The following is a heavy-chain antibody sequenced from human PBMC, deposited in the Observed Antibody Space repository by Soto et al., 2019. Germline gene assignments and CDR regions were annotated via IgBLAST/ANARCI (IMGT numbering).Heavy chain of an antibody. D-gene: IGHD3-16*01. CDR3: AKNDDYVWGSDAFDI. CDR2: ISAYNGNT. Sequence: ASVKVSCKASGYTFTSYGISWVRQAPGQGLEWMGWISAYNGNTNYAQKLQGRVTMTTDTSTSTAYMELRSLRSDDTAVYYCAKNDDYVWGSDAFDIWGQGTMVTVS. J-gene: IGHJ3*02. V-gene: IGHV1-18*01. CDR1: GYTFTSYG.